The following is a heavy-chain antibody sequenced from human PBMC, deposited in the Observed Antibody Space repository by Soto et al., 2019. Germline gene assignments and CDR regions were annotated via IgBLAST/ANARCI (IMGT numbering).Heavy chain of an antibody. CDR3: AKGYSSSRNFDY. J-gene: IGHJ4*02. D-gene: IGHD6-13*01. V-gene: IGHV3-23*01. CDR2: ISGSGGST. CDR1: GFTFSSYA. Sequence: PVGSLRLSCGASGFTFSSYAMSWVRQAPGKGLEWVSAISGSGGSTYYADSVKGRFTISRDNSKNTLYLQMNSLRAEDTAVYYCAKGYSSSRNFDYWGQGTLVTVSS.